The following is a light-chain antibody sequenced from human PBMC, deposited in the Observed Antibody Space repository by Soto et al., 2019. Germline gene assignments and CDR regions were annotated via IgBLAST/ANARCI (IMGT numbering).Light chain of an antibody. J-gene: IGKJ1*01. CDR1: QTISGTY. Sequence: EIVLTQSPDTLSLSPGERATLSCRASQTISGTYLAWYQQKPGQAPRLLIYSSSSRAAGVSDRFSGSGSGTDLSLTISRLEPEDFAMYYCQQYGRSPTWTFGQGTKV. CDR2: SSS. V-gene: IGKV3-20*01. CDR3: QQYGRSPTWT.